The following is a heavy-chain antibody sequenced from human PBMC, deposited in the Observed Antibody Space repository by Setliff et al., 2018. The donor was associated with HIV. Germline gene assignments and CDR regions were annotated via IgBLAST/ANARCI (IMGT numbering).Heavy chain of an antibody. Sequence: SVKVSCKPSGFTFTGYYLHWVRQAPGQGLEWMGIINPSSGSTTYAQKFQGRVTMTRDTSTSTVYMELSSLRSEDTAVYYCARDPAPSSSASYFQHWGQGTPVTVSS. CDR1: GFTFTGYY. J-gene: IGHJ1*01. CDR3: ARDPAPSSSASYFQH. D-gene: IGHD6-6*01. CDR2: INPSSGST. V-gene: IGHV1-46*01.